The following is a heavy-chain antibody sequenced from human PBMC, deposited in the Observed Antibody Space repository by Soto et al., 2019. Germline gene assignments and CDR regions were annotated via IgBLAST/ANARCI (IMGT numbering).Heavy chain of an antibody. Sequence: EVQLVESGGGLVQPGGSLRLSCAASGFTFSDHYMDWVRQAPGKGLEWVGRARNKAQSYTTEYAASVKGRFTISRDDSENSVYLQMHSLKTEDTAMYYCCRVKKMTGTTHFDYWGRGILVTVSS. CDR1: GFTFSDHY. CDR3: CRVKKMTGTTHFDY. D-gene: IGHD3-9*01. V-gene: IGHV3-72*01. J-gene: IGHJ4*02. CDR2: ARNKAQSYTT.